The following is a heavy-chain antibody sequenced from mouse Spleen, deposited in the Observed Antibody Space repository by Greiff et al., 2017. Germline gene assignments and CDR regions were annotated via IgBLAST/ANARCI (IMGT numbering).Heavy chain of an antibody. V-gene: IGHV5-2*01. CDR1: AYDFPSHD. Sequence: EVQLVESGGGLVQPGESLQLSCASNAYDFPSHDMYWLRKTPENRLDLVAAINCDGGSTYYPATMERRFIISSAYPQKTRDLQRIILSSDDTALYYCARHEGQNAGCAYGGQGTLVTVA. D-gene: IGHD3-3*01. CDR3: ARHEGQNAGCAY. CDR2: INCDGGST. J-gene: IGHJ3*01.